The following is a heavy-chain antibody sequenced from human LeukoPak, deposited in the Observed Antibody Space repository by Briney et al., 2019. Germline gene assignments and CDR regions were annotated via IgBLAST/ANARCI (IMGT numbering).Heavy chain of an antibody. D-gene: IGHD3-10*01. CDR2: TYYNSKWYT. CDR3: ARKYYGSGSYYNSFDY. Sequence: SQTLSLTFAISGDSVSSNSAAWSWIRQSPSRGLEWLGRTYYNSKWYTDYALSVKSRITINPDTSKNQFSLQLNSVTPEDTAVYYCARKYYGSGSYYNSFDYWGQGILVSVSS. CDR1: GDSVSSNSAA. V-gene: IGHV6-1*01. J-gene: IGHJ4*02.